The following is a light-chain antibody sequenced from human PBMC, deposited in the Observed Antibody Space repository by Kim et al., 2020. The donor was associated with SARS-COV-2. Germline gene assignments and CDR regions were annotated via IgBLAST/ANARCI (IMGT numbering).Light chain of an antibody. Sequence: AIRITQSPSSLSASTGDRVTITCRASQGISSYLAWYQQKPGKAPKLLTYAASTLQSGVPSRFSGSGSGTDFTLTISCLQSEDFATYYCQQYYSYPHTFGGGTKVDIK. CDR3: QQYYSYPHT. CDR1: QGISSY. J-gene: IGKJ4*01. CDR2: AAS. V-gene: IGKV1-8*01.